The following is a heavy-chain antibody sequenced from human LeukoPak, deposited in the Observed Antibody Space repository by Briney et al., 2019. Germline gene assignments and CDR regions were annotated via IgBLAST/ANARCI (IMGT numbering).Heavy chain of an antibody. J-gene: IGHJ4*02. D-gene: IGHD1-26*01. Sequence: ASVRVSCKASGYTFTGYYMHWVRQAPGQGLEWMGRINPNSGGTNYAQKFQGRVTMTRDTSISTAYMELSRLRSDDTAVYYCARDLVGSGSYYVYFDYWGQGTLVTVSS. CDR1: GYTFTGYY. CDR2: INPNSGGT. V-gene: IGHV1-2*06. CDR3: ARDLVGSGSYYVYFDY.